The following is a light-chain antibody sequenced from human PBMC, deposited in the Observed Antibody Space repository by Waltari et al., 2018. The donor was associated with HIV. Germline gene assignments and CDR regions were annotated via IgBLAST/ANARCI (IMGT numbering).Light chain of an antibody. CDR3: SSYTSSSTVV. Sequence: QSALTQPASVSGSPGQSITISCTGTSSDVGGYNYVSWYQQHPGKATKLIIYEVSNRPSGFSNRFSASKSGNTASLTISGLQGEDEADFYCSSYTSSSTVVFGGGTKLTVL. V-gene: IGLV2-14*01. CDR2: EVS. J-gene: IGLJ2*01. CDR1: SSDVGGYNY.